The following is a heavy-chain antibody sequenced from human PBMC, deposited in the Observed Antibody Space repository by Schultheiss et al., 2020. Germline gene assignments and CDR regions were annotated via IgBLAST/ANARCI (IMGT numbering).Heavy chain of an antibody. CDR3: ATPYCSGGSCYPNLGYFFDY. D-gene: IGHD2-15*01. CDR1: GASISSSSYY. Sequence: GSLRLSCTVSGASISSSSYYWGWVRQPPGKGLEWIGSIYYSVSTYYNPSLKSRVTISIDTSNNQFSLKLSSVTAADTAVYYCATPYCSGGSCYPNLGYFFDYWGQGTLVTVSS. CDR2: IYYSVST. J-gene: IGHJ4*02. V-gene: IGHV4-39*01.